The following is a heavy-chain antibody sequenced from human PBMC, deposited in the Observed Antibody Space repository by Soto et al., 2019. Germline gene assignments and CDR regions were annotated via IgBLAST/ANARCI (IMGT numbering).Heavy chain of an antibody. CDR1: GYTFSNYG. CDR2: ISGDTAKT. CDR3: ARLYYYDSTGWARGDH. D-gene: IGHD3-22*01. V-gene: IGHV1-18*01. Sequence: QVQLVQSGVEVKKPGASVKVSCKASGYTFSNYGISWVRQAPGQGLEWMGWISGDTAKTNYAQKFQGRVTMTTDASTSTAYMVLKSLRPYDTAVSYCARLYYYDSTGWARGDHWGQGTLVTVSS. J-gene: IGHJ4*02.